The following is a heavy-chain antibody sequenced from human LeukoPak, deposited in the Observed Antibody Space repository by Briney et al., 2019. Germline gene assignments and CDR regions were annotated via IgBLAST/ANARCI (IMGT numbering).Heavy chain of an antibody. CDR2: ISTSSTTI. Sequence: GGSLRLSCAASGFTFSDYAMNWVRQAPGKGLEWLSYISTSSTTIYYADSVKGRFTISRDNARNSLYLQMNSLREDDTAVYYCARDLGRGYGMDVWGQGTTVTVSS. CDR3: ARDLGRGYGMDV. D-gene: IGHD2-15*01. J-gene: IGHJ6*02. V-gene: IGHV3-48*02. CDR1: GFTFSDYA.